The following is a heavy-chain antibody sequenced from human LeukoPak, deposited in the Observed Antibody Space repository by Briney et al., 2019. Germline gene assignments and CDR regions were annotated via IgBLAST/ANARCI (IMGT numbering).Heavy chain of an antibody. J-gene: IGHJ5*02. D-gene: IGHD3-3*01. Sequence: SVKVSCKASGGTFNNFAINWVRQVPGESPEWMGRIIPLFGKPEYAQKFQGRVDITADQSTDTVYMEISSLTSEDTAVYYCARGPPITVVGIVMHNWFDPWGQGTLVAVSS. V-gene: IGHV1-69*13. CDR3: ARGPPITVVGIVMHNWFDP. CDR1: GGTFNNFA. CDR2: IIPLFGKP.